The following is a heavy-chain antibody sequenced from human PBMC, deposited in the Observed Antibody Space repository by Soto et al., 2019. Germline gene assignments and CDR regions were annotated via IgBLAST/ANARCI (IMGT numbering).Heavy chain of an antibody. J-gene: IGHJ5*02. Sequence: QVQLVQSGAEVKKPGSSVKVSCKASGGTFSSYAITWVRQAPGQGLEWMGGIIPIFGTANYAQKFQGRVTIAGEXSXSXXYMDLSSVRSEYTDVYYDPKDRGLSIGYYRYWFDTWGQRALVIFSS. CDR3: PKDRGLSIGYYRYWFDT. CDR2: IIPIFGTA. D-gene: IGHD3-22*01. V-gene: IGHV1-69*12. CDR1: GGTFSSYA.